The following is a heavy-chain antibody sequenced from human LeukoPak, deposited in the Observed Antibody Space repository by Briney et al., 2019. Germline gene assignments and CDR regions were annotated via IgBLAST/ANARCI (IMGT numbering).Heavy chain of an antibody. CDR2: INPNSGGT. Sequence: ASVTVSCKASGYTFTGYYLHWVRQAPGQGLEWMGRINPNSGGTNYAQKFQGRVTMTRDTSINTAYMELSRLRSYDTAVYYCARGTYDSSGYHRGTLEYWGQGTLVTVSS. J-gene: IGHJ4*02. CDR1: GYTFTGYY. D-gene: IGHD3-22*01. CDR3: ARGTYDSSGYHRGTLEY. V-gene: IGHV1-2*06.